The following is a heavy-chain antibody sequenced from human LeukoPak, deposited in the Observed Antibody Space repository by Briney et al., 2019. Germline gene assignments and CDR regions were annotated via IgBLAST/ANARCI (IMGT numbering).Heavy chain of an antibody. CDR1: GFTFSSYS. D-gene: IGHD3-22*01. V-gene: IGHV3-21*01. CDR3: ARNYYDSSGYPTIDAFDI. J-gene: IGHJ3*02. Sequence: GGSLRLSCAASGFTFSSYSMNWVRQAPGKGLEWVSSISSSSSYIYYADSVKGRFTISRDNAKNTLYLQMNSLRVEDTAVYYCARNYYDSSGYPTIDAFDIWGQGTMVTVSS. CDR2: ISSSSSYI.